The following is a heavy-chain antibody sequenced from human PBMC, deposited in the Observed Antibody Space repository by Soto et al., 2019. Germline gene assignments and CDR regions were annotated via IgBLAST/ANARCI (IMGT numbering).Heavy chain of an antibody. CDR2: IESDGDA. J-gene: IGHJ5*02. CDR3: ARGGIEGVTWNWFDT. V-gene: IGHV3-13*01. D-gene: IGHD3-16*01. CDR1: GFTFSSHD. Sequence: EVQLVESGGGLVQPGGSLRLCCTASGFTFSSHDMHWVRQVTGKGLEWVSGIESDGDAKYLASVKGRFSISRENAKNSLHLQMNSLRAEDTAAYYCARGGIEGVTWNWFDTWGQGTLVTVSS.